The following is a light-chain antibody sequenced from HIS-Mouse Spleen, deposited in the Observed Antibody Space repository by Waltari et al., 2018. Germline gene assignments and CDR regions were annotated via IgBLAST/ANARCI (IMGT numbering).Light chain of an antibody. CDR3: CSYAGSYTWV. CDR2: DVS. V-gene: IGLV2-11*01. J-gene: IGLJ3*02. Sequence: QSALTQPRSVSGSPGQSVPISSTGTSSDVGGYYYVSLYQQQPGKAPKLMIYDVSKRPSGVPDRFSGSKSGNTASLTISGLQAEDEADYYCCSYAGSYTWVFGGGTKLTVL. CDR1: SSDVGGYYY.